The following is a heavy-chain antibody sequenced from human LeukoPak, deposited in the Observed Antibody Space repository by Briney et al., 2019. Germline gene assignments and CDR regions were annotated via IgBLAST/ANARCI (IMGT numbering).Heavy chain of an antibody. CDR2: IIPIFGTA. CDR3: AREGAVAGTFDY. J-gene: IGHJ4*02. V-gene: IGHV1-69*05. CDR1: GYTFTGYY. Sequence: SVKVSCKASGYTFTGYYMHWVRQAPGQGLEWMGRIIPIFGTANYAQKFQGRVTITTDESTSTAYMELSSLRSEDTAVYYCAREGAVAGTFDYWGQGTLVTVSS. D-gene: IGHD6-19*01.